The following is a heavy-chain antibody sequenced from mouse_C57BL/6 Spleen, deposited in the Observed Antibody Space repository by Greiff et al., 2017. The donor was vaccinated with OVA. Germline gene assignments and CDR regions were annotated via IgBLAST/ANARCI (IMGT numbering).Heavy chain of an antibody. CDR2: INPYNGGT. D-gene: IGHD1-1*01. Sequence: EVKLQESGPVLVKPGASVKMSCKASGYTFTDYYMNWVKQSHGKSLEWIGVINPYNGGTSYNQKFKGKATLTVDKSSSTAYMELNSLTSEDSAVYYCASATVASPWFAYWGQGTLVTVSA. V-gene: IGHV1-19*01. J-gene: IGHJ3*01. CDR3: ASATVASPWFAY. CDR1: GYTFTDYY.